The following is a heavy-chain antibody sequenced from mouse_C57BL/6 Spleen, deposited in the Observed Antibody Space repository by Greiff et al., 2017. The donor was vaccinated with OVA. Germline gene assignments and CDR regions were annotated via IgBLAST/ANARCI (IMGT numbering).Heavy chain of an antibody. CDR2: IDPSDSYT. CDR3: ARDWDYFDY. Sequence: VQLQQPGAELVMPGASVKLSCKASGYTFTSYWMHWVKQRPGQGLEWIGEIDPSDSYTNYNQKFKGKSTLTVDKSSNTAYLQLSSLTSEDTAIYYCARDWDYFDYWGQGTTLTVSS. CDR1: GYTFTSYW. J-gene: IGHJ2*01. D-gene: IGHD4-1*01. V-gene: IGHV1-69*01.